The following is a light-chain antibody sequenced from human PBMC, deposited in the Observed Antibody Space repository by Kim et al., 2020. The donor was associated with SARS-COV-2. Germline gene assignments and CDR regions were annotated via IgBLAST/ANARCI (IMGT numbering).Light chain of an antibody. Sequence: SITISCTGTRSDIGGYDYVSWYQHHPGKAPKFIIYDVTKRPSGVSNRFSAPKSGNTASLTISGLRAEDEGHYYCCSYTVSSTPKYIFGSGTKVTVL. CDR3: CSYTVSSTPKYI. J-gene: IGLJ1*01. V-gene: IGLV2-14*03. CDR1: RSDIGGYDY. CDR2: DVT.